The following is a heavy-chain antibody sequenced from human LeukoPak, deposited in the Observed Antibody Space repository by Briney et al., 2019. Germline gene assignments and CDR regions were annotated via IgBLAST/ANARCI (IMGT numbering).Heavy chain of an antibody. V-gene: IGHV3-7*05. CDR3: VRDNWSDF. J-gene: IGHJ4*02. CDR1: RFPFSRYW. Sequence: PGGSLRLSCAASRFPFSRYWMTWVRQAPGKGLEWVANIKEDGSEALYVDSVKGRFTMSRDNAKNSVYLQMKSLRAEDTAVYYCVRDNWSDFWGQGTLVTVSS. CDR2: IKEDGSEA. D-gene: IGHD1-1*01.